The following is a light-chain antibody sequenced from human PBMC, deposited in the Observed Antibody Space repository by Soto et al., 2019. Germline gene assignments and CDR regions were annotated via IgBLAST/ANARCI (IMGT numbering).Light chain of an antibody. CDR2: GAS. CDR3: QQYGSSGT. Sequence: EIELTQSPGTLSLSPGERATLSCRASQSVSNNYLAWYQQKPGQAPRLLIYGASNRATGIPDRFRGSGSGTDFTLTISRLEPEDFAVYYCQQYGSSGTFGQGTKVDIK. CDR1: QSVSNNY. J-gene: IGKJ1*01. V-gene: IGKV3-20*01.